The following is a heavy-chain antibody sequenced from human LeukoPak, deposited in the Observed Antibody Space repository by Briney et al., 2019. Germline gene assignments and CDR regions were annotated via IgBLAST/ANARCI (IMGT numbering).Heavy chain of an antibody. CDR1: GFTFSSYA. CDR2: ISGSGGST. Sequence: GGSLRLSCAASGFTFSSYAMSWVRQAPGKGLEWVSAISGSGGSTYYADSVKGRFTISRDNSKNTLYLQMNSLRAEDTAIYYCARGGHGDYGMDVWGKGTTVSISS. J-gene: IGHJ6*04. V-gene: IGHV3-23*01. D-gene: IGHD4-17*01. CDR3: ARGGHGDYGMDV.